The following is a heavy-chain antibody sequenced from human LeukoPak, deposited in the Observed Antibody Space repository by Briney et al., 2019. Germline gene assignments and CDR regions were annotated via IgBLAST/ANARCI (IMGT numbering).Heavy chain of an antibody. D-gene: IGHD5-12*01. CDR3: ARNIVAGEYYFDY. CDR2: INHSGST. Sequence: KPSETLSLTCAVYGGSFSGYYWSWIRQPPGKGLEWIGEINHSGSTNYNPSLKSRVTISVDTSKNQFSLKLSSVTAADTAVYYCARNIVAGEYYFDYWGQGTLVTVSS. V-gene: IGHV4-34*01. CDR1: GGSFSGYY. J-gene: IGHJ4*02.